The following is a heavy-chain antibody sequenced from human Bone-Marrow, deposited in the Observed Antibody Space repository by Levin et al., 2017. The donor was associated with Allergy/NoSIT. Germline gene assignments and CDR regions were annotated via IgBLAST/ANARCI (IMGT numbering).Heavy chain of an antibody. CDR1: GFRFRDHG. D-gene: IGHD5-12*01. V-gene: IGHV3-33*01. CDR3: ARGLDYSGLP. Sequence: GGSLRLSCVASGFRFRDHGMHWVRQAPGKGLEWVGIIWYDGTNKYYADSVKGRFTISRDNSKNTLYLQMNSLRVEDTAVYYCARGLDYSGLPWGQGTLVTVSS. J-gene: IGHJ5*02. CDR2: IWYDGTNK.